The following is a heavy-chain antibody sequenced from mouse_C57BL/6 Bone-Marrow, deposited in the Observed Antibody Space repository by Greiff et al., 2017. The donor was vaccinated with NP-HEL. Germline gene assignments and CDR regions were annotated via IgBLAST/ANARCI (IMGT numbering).Heavy chain of an antibody. CDR3: ARHLLPRTE. J-gene: IGHJ2*01. D-gene: IGHD1-1*01. Sequence: DVMLVESGGDLVKPGGSLKLSCAASGFTFSSYGMSWVRQTPDKRLEWVATISSGGSYTYYPDSVKGRFTISRDNAKNTLYLQMSSLKSEDTAMYYCARHLLPRTEGGQGTTLTVSS. CDR2: ISSGGSYT. CDR1: GFTFSSYG. V-gene: IGHV5-6*02.